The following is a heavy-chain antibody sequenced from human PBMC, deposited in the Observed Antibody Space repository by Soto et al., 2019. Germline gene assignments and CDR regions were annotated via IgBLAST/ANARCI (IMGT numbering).Heavy chain of an antibody. CDR2: IYYSGST. D-gene: IGHD3-22*01. J-gene: IGHJ4*02. CDR3: ARVDYYDSSGYFDY. CDR1: GGSVSSGSYY. Sequence: KTSETLSLTCTVSGGSVSSGSYYWSWIRQPPGKGLEWIGYIYYSGSTNYNPSLKSRVTISVDTSKNQFSLKLSSVTAADTAVYYCARVDYYDSSGYFDYWGQGTLVTVSS. V-gene: IGHV4-61*01.